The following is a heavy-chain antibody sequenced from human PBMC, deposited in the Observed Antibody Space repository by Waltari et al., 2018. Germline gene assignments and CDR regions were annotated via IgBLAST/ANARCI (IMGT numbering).Heavy chain of an antibody. V-gene: IGHV3-23*01. CDR1: GFTFSSSA. D-gene: IGHD3-22*01. J-gene: IGHJ3*02. Sequence: EVQLLESGGGLVQPGGSLRLSCAASGFTFSSSAMSWFRQAPGKGLEWVSAISGSGGSTYYADSVKGRFTISRDNSKNTLYLQMNSLRAEDTAVYYCAKDLRYYYDSSGYAFDIWGQGTMVTVSS. CDR2: ISGSGGST. CDR3: AKDLRYYYDSSGYAFDI.